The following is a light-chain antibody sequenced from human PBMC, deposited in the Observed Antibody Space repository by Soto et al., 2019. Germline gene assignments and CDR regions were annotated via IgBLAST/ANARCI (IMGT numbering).Light chain of an antibody. CDR2: DNN. V-gene: IGLV1-51*01. CDR1: SSNIGNNY. CDR3: GTWDSSLSAYV. Sequence: VLTQPPSVSAAPGQKVTISCSGSSSNIGNNYVSWYQQLPGTAPKLLIYDNNKRPSGIPDRFSGSKSGTSATLGITGLQTGDEADYYCGTWDSSLSAYVFGTGTK. J-gene: IGLJ1*01.